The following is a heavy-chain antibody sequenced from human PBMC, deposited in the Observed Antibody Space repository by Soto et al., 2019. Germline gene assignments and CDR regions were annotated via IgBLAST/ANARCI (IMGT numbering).Heavy chain of an antibody. CDR3: ARDTYYGSGSPYYYYYGMDV. Sequence: SETLSLTCTVSGDSINFYYWTWIRQPPGKGLEWIGYIYYSGSTNYNPSLKSRLTISVDTSKNQFSLKLSSVTAADTAVYYCARDTYYGSGSPYYYYYGMDVWGQGTTVTVSS. CDR1: GDSINFYY. J-gene: IGHJ6*02. V-gene: IGHV4-59*01. D-gene: IGHD3-10*01. CDR2: IYYSGST.